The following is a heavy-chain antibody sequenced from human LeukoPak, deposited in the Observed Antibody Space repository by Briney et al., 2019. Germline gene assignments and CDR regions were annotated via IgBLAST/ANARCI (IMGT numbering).Heavy chain of an antibody. Sequence: SETLSLTCTVSGGSISSYYWSWIRQPPGKGLEWTGYIYYSGSTNYNPSLKSRVTISVDTSKNQFSLKLSSVTAADTAVYYCARHPSEGAVVAAIDYWGQGTLVTVSS. CDR2: IYYSGST. CDR3: ARHPSEGAVVAAIDY. V-gene: IGHV4-59*08. D-gene: IGHD2-15*01. J-gene: IGHJ4*02. CDR1: GGSISSYY.